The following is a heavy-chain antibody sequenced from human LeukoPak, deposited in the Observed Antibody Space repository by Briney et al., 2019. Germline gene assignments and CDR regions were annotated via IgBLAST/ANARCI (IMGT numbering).Heavy chain of an antibody. CDR1: GYTFTSYA. CDR2: INAGNGNT. V-gene: IGHV1-3*01. Sequence: ASVKVSCKASGYTFTSYAMHWVRQAPGQRLEWMGWINAGNGNTKYSQKFQGRVTITRDTSASTAYMELSSLRSEDTAVYYCARGLPTPNYYDSRGPDFQHWGQGTLVTVSS. CDR3: ARGLPTPNYYDSRGPDFQH. J-gene: IGHJ1*01. D-gene: IGHD3-22*01.